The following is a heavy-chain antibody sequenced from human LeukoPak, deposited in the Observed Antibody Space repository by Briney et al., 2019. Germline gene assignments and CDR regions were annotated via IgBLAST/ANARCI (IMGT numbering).Heavy chain of an antibody. J-gene: IGHJ6*02. CDR1: GGSISSSSYY. CDR3: ARHRPWGFIAVFGYYYYGMDV. CDR2: IYYSGST. D-gene: IGHD6-19*01. Sequence: SETLSLTCTVSGGSISSSSYYWGWIRQPPGKGLEWIGSIYYSGSTYYNPSLKSRVTISVDTSKNQFSLKLSSATAADTAVYYCARHRPWGFIAVFGYYYYGMDVWGQGTTVTVSS. V-gene: IGHV4-39*01.